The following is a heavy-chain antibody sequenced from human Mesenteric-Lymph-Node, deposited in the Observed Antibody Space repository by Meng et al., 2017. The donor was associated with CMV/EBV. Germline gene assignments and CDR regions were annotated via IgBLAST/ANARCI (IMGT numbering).Heavy chain of an antibody. J-gene: IGHJ4*02. CDR2: ISSSGSTI. Sequence: GESLKISCAASGFTFSSYSMNWVRQAPGKGLEWVSSISSSGSTIYYADSVKGRFTISRDNAKNSLYLQMNSLRAEDTAMYYCTRDVYDNSGYYYWDHWGQGTLVTVSS. V-gene: IGHV3-48*04. D-gene: IGHD3-22*01. CDR1: GFTFSSYS. CDR3: TRDVYDNSGYYYWDH.